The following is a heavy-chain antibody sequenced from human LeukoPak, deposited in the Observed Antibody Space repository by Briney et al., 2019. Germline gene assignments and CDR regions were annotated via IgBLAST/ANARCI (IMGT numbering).Heavy chain of an antibody. CDR1: GFTLSSYS. CDR2: IASSSSTI. J-gene: IGHJ4*02. CDR3: AKEYSSSWLASHYYFDY. V-gene: IGHV3-48*01. Sequence: GGSLRLSCATSGFTLSSYSMTWVRQAPGKGLEWVSYIASSSSTIYYADSVKGRFTISRDNAKNSLYLQMNSLRAEDTAVYYCAKEYSSSWLASHYYFDYWGQGTLVTVSS. D-gene: IGHD6-13*01.